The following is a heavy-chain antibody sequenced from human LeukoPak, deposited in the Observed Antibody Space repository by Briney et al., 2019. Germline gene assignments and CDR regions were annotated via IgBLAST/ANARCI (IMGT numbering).Heavy chain of an antibody. D-gene: IGHD1-26*01. CDR1: GFTFSSYS. CDR3: AKDLVGATYEDFDY. J-gene: IGHJ4*02. Sequence: GGSLRLSCAASGFTFSSYSMNWVRQAPGKGLEWVSSISSSSSYIYYADSVKGRFTISRDNAKNSLYLQMNSLRAEDTAVYYCAKDLVGATYEDFDYWGQGTLVTVSS. CDR2: ISSSSSYI. V-gene: IGHV3-21*01.